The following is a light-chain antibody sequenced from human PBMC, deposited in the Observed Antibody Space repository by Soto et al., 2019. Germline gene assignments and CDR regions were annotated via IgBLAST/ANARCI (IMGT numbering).Light chain of an antibody. V-gene: IGLV2-14*01. CDR3: SSYTSFKTLV. CDR1: SSDIGGYKY. Sequence: QSALTQPASVSESPGQSITISCTGSSSDIGGYKYVSWYQQHPGKAPKLLIYDVTNRPSVVSNRFSGSKSGYTASLTISGLQSEDEADYYCSSYTSFKTLVFGTGTKVTVL. J-gene: IGLJ1*01. CDR2: DVT.